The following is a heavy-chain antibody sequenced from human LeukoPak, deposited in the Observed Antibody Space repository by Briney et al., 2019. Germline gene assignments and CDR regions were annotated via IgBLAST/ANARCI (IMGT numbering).Heavy chain of an antibody. CDR1: GGSISSGSYY. V-gene: IGHV4-39*07. Sequence: SETLSLTCTVSGGSISSGSYYWGWIRQPPGKGLEWIGSIYYSGSTYYNPSLKSRVTISVDTSKNQFSLKLSSVTAADTAVYYCARVGDSTDPWGQGTLVTVSS. CDR2: IYYSGST. J-gene: IGHJ5*02. D-gene: IGHD2-21*02. CDR3: ARVGDSTDP.